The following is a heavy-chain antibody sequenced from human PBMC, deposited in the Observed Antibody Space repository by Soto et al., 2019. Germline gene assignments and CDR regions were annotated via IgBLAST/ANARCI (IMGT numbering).Heavy chain of an antibody. Sequence: GGSLRLSCAASGFTFSSYAMHWVRQAPGKGLEWVAVISYDGSNKYYADSVKGRFTISRDNSKNTLYLQMNSLRAEDTAVYYCERDQCSGGSCYVYYYSHYGIYVRAQGTTVPVSS. CDR2: ISYDGSNK. V-gene: IGHV3-30-3*01. J-gene: IGHJ6*02. D-gene: IGHD2-15*01. CDR1: GFTFSSYA. CDR3: ERDQCSGGSCYVYYYSHYGIYV.